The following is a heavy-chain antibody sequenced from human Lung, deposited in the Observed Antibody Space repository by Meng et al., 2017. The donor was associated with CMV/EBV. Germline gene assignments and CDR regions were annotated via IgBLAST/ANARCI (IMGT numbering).Heavy chain of an antibody. Sequence: ESXKISXAASGFTFSSYDMHWVRQATGKGLEWVSAIGTAGDTYYPGSVKGRFTISRENAKNSLYLQMNSLRAGDTAVYYCARARAGRGDYYYYYGMDVWGQVTXVTVSS. CDR3: ARARAGRGDYYYYYGMDV. D-gene: IGHD6-13*01. CDR1: GFTFSSYD. CDR2: IGTAGDT. V-gene: IGHV3-13*01. J-gene: IGHJ6*02.